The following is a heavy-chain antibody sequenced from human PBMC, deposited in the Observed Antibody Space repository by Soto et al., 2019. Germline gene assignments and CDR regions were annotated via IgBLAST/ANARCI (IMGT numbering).Heavy chain of an antibody. V-gene: IGHV3-11*06. Sequence: QVQLVESGGGLVKPGGSLRLSCAASGFTFSDYYMSWIRQAPGKGLEWVSYISSSSSYTNYADSVKGRFTISRDNAKNSLYLQMNSLRAEDTAVYYCARDDTIIVMGDAFDIWGQGTMVTVSS. J-gene: IGHJ3*02. D-gene: IGHD3-22*01. CDR3: ARDDTIIVMGDAFDI. CDR1: GFTFSDYY. CDR2: ISSSSSYT.